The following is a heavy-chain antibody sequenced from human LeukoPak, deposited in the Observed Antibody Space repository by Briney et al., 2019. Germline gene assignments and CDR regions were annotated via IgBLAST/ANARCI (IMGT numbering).Heavy chain of an antibody. CDR1: GGTFSSYA. Sequence: SVKVSCKASGGTFSSYAISGVRQAPGQGVEGMGGIIPIFGTANYAQKFQGRVTINAEESTSPAYMELSSLRSEDTAVYYCARAVVAVAGRGYYFDYWGQGTLVTVSS. CDR3: ARAVVAVAGRGYYFDY. CDR2: IIPIFGTA. V-gene: IGHV1-69*13. D-gene: IGHD6-19*01. J-gene: IGHJ4*02.